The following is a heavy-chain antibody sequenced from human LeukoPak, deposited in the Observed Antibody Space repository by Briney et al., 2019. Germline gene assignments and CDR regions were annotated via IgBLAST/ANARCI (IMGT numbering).Heavy chain of an antibody. J-gene: IGHJ4*02. CDR2: IRYDGSNK. Sequence: PGGSLRPSCAASGFTFSSYGMHWVRQAPGKGLEWVAFIRYDGSNKYYADSVKGRFTISRDNSKNTLYLQMNSLRAEDTAVYYCAKDPLSSTSCWGQGTLVTVSS. CDR1: GFTFSSYG. CDR3: AKDPLSSTSC. V-gene: IGHV3-30*02. D-gene: IGHD2-2*01.